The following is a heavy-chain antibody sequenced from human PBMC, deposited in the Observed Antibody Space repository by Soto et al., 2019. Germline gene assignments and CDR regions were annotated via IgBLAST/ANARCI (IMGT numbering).Heavy chain of an antibody. V-gene: IGHV1-8*01. Sequence: QVQLVQSGAEVKKPGASVKVSCKASGYTFTSYDINWVRQATGQGLEWVGWMSPSRGDTGYAQKFQDRLTMTCDTSISTAYMELNSLSSEDTAVYYCARDYGGKSGWFDPWGQGTLVTVSS. D-gene: IGHD4-17*01. CDR1: GYTFTSYD. CDR2: MSPSRGDT. J-gene: IGHJ5*02. CDR3: ARDYGGKSGWFDP.